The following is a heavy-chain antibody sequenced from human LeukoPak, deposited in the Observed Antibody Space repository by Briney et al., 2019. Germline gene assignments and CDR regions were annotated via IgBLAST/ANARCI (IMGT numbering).Heavy chain of an antibody. CDR2: TSMNVQTT. Sequence: PGGSLRFSCSASGFTFTSHVMHRVPQAPGMGPQYVSGTSMNVQTTYYAGSVKVRFTTSRYSSKNTVYLQMNSLTAVDTAVYYCVREGLERRTNFDYWGQGTLVSVSS. J-gene: IGHJ4*02. D-gene: IGHD1-1*01. CDR3: VREGLERRTNFDY. CDR1: GFTFTSHV. V-gene: IGHV3-64D*06.